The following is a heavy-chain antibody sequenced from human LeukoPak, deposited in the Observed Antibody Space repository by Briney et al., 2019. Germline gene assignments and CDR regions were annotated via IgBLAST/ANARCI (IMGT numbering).Heavy chain of an antibody. CDR2: INHSGST. Sequence: SETLSLTCAVYGGSFSGYYWSWIRQPPGKGLEWIGEINHSGSTNCNPSLKSRVTISVDTSKNQFSLKLSSVTAADTAVYYCARVPSADIVATTFVDYWGQGTLVTVSS. J-gene: IGHJ4*02. CDR3: ARVPSADIVATTFVDY. V-gene: IGHV4-34*01. CDR1: GGSFSGYY. D-gene: IGHD5-12*01.